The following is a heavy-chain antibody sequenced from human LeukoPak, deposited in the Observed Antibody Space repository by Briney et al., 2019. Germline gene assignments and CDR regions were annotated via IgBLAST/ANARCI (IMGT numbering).Heavy chain of an antibody. Sequence: PGGSLRLSCAASGFTFSSYSMNWVRQAPGKGLEWIGSIYYSGSTYYNPSLKSRVTISVDTSKNQFSLKLSSVTAADTAVYYCARAPSRDPFDIWGQGTMVTVSS. CDR2: IYYSGST. D-gene: IGHD6-6*01. V-gene: IGHV4-39*07. CDR3: ARAPSRDPFDI. CDR1: GFTFSSYS. J-gene: IGHJ3*02.